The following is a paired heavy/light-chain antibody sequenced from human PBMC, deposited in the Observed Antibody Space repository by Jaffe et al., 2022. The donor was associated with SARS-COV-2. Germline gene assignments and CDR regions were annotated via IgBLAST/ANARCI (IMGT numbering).Heavy chain of an antibody. CDR2: LYWDGDK. D-gene: IGHD2-2*01. CDR3: ARTFNSTFAVHWRIFDY. V-gene: IGHV2-5*02. CDR1: GFSLSSYGVG. J-gene: IGHJ4*02. Sequence: QITLKESGPTLVKPTQTLTLTCSFSGFSLSSYGVGVGWFRQPPGKALEWLALLYWDGDKRYSPSLLSRLTIAKDTSKKQVVLSLTNMDPSDTATYFCARTFNSTFAVHWRIFDYWGQGTLVTVSS.
Light chain of an antibody. CDR3: QQYDNWPLT. CDR2: DAF. J-gene: IGKJ4*01. CDR1: QIVNHNN. V-gene: IGKV3D-15*01. Sequence: EIVLTQSPATLIVSPGDRATLSCRASQIVNHNNVAWYQQKLGQAPRLLIYDAFIRATGIPPRFSGRGSATDFTLTISSLQSEDFAVYYCQQYDNWPLTFGGGTKVEI.